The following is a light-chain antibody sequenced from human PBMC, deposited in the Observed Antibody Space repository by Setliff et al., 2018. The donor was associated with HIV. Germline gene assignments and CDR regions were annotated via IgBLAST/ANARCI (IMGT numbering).Light chain of an antibody. CDR1: SSDVGGYNY. CDR2: EVS. V-gene: IGLV2-14*01. J-gene: IGLJ1*01. CDR3: SSYTSTTLYV. Sequence: QSALTQPASVSGSPGQSITISCTGTSSDVGGYNYVSWYQQHPGKATKLMIYEVSNRPSGVSNRFSGSKSGNTASLTISGLQAEDEADYYCSSYTSTTLYVFGTGTKV.